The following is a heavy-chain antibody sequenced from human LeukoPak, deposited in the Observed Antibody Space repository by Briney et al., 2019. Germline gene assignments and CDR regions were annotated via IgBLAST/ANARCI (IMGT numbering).Heavy chain of an antibody. V-gene: IGHV3-7*01. CDR1: GFTFSSYW. Sequence: GGSLRLSCAASGFTFSSYWMSWVRQAPGKGLEWVANIKQDGSEKYYVDSVKGRFTISRDNAKNSLYLQMNSLRAEDTAVYYCARGVRGYCSSTSCYAGVFDYWGQGTLVTVSS. D-gene: IGHD2-2*01. CDR3: ARGVRGYCSSTSCYAGVFDY. J-gene: IGHJ4*02. CDR2: IKQDGSEK.